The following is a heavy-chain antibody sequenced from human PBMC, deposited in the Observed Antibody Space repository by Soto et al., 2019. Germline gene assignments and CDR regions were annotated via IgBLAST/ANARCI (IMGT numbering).Heavy chain of an antibody. CDR3: ARDFVRWELLLGAMDY. CDR2: ISAYNGNT. J-gene: IGHJ4*02. CDR1: GYTFTSYG. Sequence: QVQLVQSGAEVKKPGASVKVSCKASGYTFTSYGISWVRQTPGQGLEWMGWISAYNGNTNYAQKLQGRVTMTTDTPTSTAYMELRSLRSDDTAVYDCARDFVRWELLLGAMDYWGQGTLVTVSS. V-gene: IGHV1-18*04. D-gene: IGHD1-26*01.